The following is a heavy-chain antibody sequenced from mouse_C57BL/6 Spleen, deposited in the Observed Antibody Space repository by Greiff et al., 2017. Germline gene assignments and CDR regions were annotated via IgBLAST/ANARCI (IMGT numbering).Heavy chain of an antibody. D-gene: IGHD3-2*02. V-gene: IGHV1-80*01. CDR3: ARSDSSGS. J-gene: IGHJ3*01. Sequence: LMESGAELVKPGASVKISCKASGYAFSSYWMNWVKQRPGKGLEWIGQIYPGDGDTNYNGKFKGKATLTADKSSSTAYMQLSSLTSEDSAVYFCARSDSSGSWGQGTLVTVSA. CDR2: IYPGDGDT. CDR1: GYAFSSYW.